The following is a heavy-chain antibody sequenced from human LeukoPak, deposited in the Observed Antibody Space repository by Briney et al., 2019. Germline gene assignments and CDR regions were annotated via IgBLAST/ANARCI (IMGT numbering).Heavy chain of an antibody. D-gene: IGHD3-10*01. CDR2: SRNKANSYST. J-gene: IGHJ6*03. CDR3: VRLSRGAMNFYMDV. CDR1: GFTISYHY. Sequence: GGSLRLSCAASGFTISYHYMDWVRQAKGLERESIGRSRNKANSYSTTLSKSVKSRLTISRNESDHSLYMQLNSLKTEDTGVYYCVRLSRGAMNFYMDVWGKGNTVTISS. V-gene: IGHV3-72*01.